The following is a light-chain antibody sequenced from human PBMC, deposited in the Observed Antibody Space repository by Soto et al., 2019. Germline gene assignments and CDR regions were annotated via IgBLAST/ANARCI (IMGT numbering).Light chain of an antibody. J-gene: IGLJ2*01. Sequence: QSALTQPPSASGSPGQSVTISCTGTSSDVGGYNYVSWYQQHPGKAPRLMIYEVNKRPSGVPYRFSGSKSCNTASLTVSGLQADDEAVYYCSSYAGNNLLVFGGGTKVTVL. CDR1: SSDVGGYNY. CDR2: EVN. CDR3: SSYAGNNLLV. V-gene: IGLV2-8*01.